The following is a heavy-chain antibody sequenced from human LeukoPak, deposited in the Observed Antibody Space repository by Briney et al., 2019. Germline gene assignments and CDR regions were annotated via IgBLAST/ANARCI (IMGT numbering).Heavy chain of an antibody. V-gene: IGHV6-1*01. CDR2: TYYRSKWYN. CDR3: SRGRSLGFCSSTSCYVSDAFDI. CDR1: GDSVSSSFAA. J-gene: IGHJ3*02. Sequence: SQTLSLTCAISGDSVSSSFAAWTWIRQSPSRGLEWLGRTYYRSKWYNDYAVSLQSRITINPDTSKNQFSLHLNSVTPEDTAVYFCSRGRSLGFCSSTSCYVSDAFDIWGQGTMATVSS. D-gene: IGHD2-2*01.